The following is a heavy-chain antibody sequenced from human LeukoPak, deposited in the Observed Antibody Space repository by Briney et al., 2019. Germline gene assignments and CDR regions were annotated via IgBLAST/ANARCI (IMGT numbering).Heavy chain of an antibody. CDR3: ATSPRYKQQLGYFDY. Sequence: GGCLRLSCAASGLTFSSYAMHWVRQAPGKGLEWVAVISYDETNKYYADSVKGRFTISRDNSKNTLYLQMNSLRAEDTAVYYCATSPRYKQQLGYFDYWGQGTLVTVSS. CDR1: GLTFSSYA. CDR2: ISYDETNK. D-gene: IGHD6-13*01. J-gene: IGHJ4*02. V-gene: IGHV3-30-3*01.